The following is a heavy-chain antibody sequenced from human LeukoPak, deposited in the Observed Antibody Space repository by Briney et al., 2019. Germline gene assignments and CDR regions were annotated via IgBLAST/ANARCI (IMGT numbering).Heavy chain of an antibody. CDR1: GGSISSGDYY. CDR2: IYYSGST. CDR3: ARRTDDYGDYVTRAKGWFDP. Sequence: SETLSLTCTVSGGSISSGDYYWSWIRQPPGKGLEGIGYIYYSGSTYYNPSLKSRVTISVDTSKNQFSMKLSSVTAADTAVYYCARRTDDYGDYVTRAKGWFDPWGQGTLVTVSS. D-gene: IGHD4-17*01. J-gene: IGHJ5*02. V-gene: IGHV4-30-4*01.